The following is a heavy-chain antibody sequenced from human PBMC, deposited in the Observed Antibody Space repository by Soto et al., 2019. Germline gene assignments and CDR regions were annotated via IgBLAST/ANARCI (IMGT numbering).Heavy chain of an antibody. CDR3: ARSLTEGYCTITGCYTRPLYGMDV. D-gene: IGHD2-2*02. CDR2: INPNSGGT. Sequence: SVKVSCKASGYTFSGYYIHWLRQAPGQGLEWMGWINPNSGGTSYAQKFQGRVTVTRDTPTSTAYMELSRLTSDDTAVYYCARSLTEGYCTITGCYTRPLYGMDVWGQGTTVTVSS. V-gene: IGHV1-2*02. J-gene: IGHJ6*02. CDR1: GYTFSGYY.